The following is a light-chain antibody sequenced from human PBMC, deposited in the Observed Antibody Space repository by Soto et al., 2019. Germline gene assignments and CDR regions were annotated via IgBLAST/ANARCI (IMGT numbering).Light chain of an antibody. CDR3: QQRSDWPWT. Sequence: EIVLTQFPVTLSLSPGERVTLSCRASQSIGKYLAWYQQRPGQAPRLLFYDTSNRATGIPPRFSGSGSGTEFTLTISSLEPEDFAVYYCQQRSDWPWTFGQGTKVEVK. J-gene: IGKJ1*01. V-gene: IGKV3-11*01. CDR2: DTS. CDR1: QSIGKY.